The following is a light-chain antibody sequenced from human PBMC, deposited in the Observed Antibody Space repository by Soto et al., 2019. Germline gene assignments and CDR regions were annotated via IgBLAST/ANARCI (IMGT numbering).Light chain of an antibody. CDR2: EAS. J-gene: IGLJ1*01. Sequence: QSVLTQPAPVSGSPGQSITISCTGTSSDVGFYNYVSWYQQHPGKAPKLMIYEASNRPSGVSNRFSGSKSGNTASLTISGLQAEDEADYYCSSYRSSSTLYVFGTGTKVTVL. CDR3: SSYRSSSTLYV. V-gene: IGLV2-14*01. CDR1: SSDVGFYNY.